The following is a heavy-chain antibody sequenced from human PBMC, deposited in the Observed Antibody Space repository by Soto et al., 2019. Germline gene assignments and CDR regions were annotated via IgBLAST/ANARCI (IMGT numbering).Heavy chain of an antibody. Sequence: QVQLVESGGGVVQPGRSLRLSCAASGFTFSSYGMHWVRQAPGKGLEWVAVIWYDVSNKYYADSVKGRFTISRDNSKNKLYLQMNSLRAEDTAVYYCARDGSSEELRFLEWLLFYGMDVWGQGTTVTVSS. CDR2: IWYDVSNK. J-gene: IGHJ6*02. CDR3: ARDGSSEELRFLEWLLFYGMDV. CDR1: GFTFSSYG. D-gene: IGHD3-3*01. V-gene: IGHV3-33*01.